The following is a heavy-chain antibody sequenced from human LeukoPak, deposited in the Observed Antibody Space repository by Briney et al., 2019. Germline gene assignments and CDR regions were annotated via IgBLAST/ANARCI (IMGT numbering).Heavy chain of an antibody. V-gene: IGHV4-34*01. J-gene: IGHJ4*02. D-gene: IGHD2-2*01. Sequence: SGTLSLTCAVYGGSFSGYYWSWIRQPPGKGLEWIGEINHSGSTNYNPSLKSRVTISVDTSKNQFSLKLSSVTAADTAVYYCARGQTYQIDYWGQGTLVTVSS. CDR1: GGSFSGYY. CDR2: INHSGST. CDR3: ARGQTYQIDY.